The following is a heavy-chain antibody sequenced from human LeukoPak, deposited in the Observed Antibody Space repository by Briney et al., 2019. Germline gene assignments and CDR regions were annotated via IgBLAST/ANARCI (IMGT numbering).Heavy chain of an antibody. CDR1: GYTFTGYY. CDR3: ARGTSSRLLLSWFDT. CDR2: INPNTAVT. Sequence: ASVKVSCKASGYTFTGYYMHWVRQAPGQGLEWMGWINPNTAVTNFAQRFQGRVTLTRDTSITTAYMELTNLASHDTAVYYCARGTSSRLLLSWFDTWGQGTLVTVSS. J-gene: IGHJ5*02. D-gene: IGHD2-15*01. V-gene: IGHV1-2*02.